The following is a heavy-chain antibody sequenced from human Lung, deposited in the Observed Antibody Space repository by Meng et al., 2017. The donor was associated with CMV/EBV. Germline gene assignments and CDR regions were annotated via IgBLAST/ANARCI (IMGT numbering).Heavy chain of an antibody. V-gene: IGHV1-8*01. CDR3: TRDGHTGRHGWRYDTGWFDP. Sequence: FIAYDINWVRQASGQGLEWMGWMNPNSGNTGYAQNFQGRLSMTISTSTSTAYMELNSLRSEDTAVYYCTRDGHTGRHGWRYDTGWFDPWGQGTLVTVSS. J-gene: IGHJ5*02. CDR1: FIAYD. D-gene: IGHD2-8*02. CDR2: MNPNSGNT.